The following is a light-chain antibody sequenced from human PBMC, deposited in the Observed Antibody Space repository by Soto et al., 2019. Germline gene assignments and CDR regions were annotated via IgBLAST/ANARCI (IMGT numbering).Light chain of an antibody. V-gene: IGKV3-20*01. CDR3: QQYGNSLYT. CDR1: QSVSSSY. J-gene: IGKJ2*01. CDR2: EAS. Sequence: EVVLTQSPGTLSLSPGEIATLSCRASQSVSSSYLAWYQQKPGQAPRLLIYEASTRATGIPDRFSGSGSRADVTLTISRLEPEVFAVYYCQQYGNSLYTFGQGTNLEIK.